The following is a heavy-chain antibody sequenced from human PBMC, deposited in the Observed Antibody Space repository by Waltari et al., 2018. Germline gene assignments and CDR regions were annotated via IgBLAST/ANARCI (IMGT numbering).Heavy chain of an antibody. CDR2: IYTSGST. V-gene: IGHV4-61*02. D-gene: IGHD1-26*01. CDR1: GGSISSGSYY. J-gene: IGHJ4*02. Sequence: QVQLQESGPGLVKPSQTLSLTCTVSGGSISSGSYYWSWIRQPAGKGLEWIGRIYTSGSTNYNPALKSRVTISVDTSKNQFSLKLSSVTAADTAVYYWARDEGSGSYYFDYWGQGTLVTVSS. CDR3: ARDEGSGSYYFDY.